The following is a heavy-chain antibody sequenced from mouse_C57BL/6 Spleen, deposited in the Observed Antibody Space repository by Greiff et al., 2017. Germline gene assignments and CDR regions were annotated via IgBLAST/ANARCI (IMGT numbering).Heavy chain of an antibody. CDR2: IDPEDGET. CDR1: GFNIKDYY. J-gene: IGHJ4*01. V-gene: IGHV14-2*01. Sequence: EVQLQESGAELVKPGASVKLSCTASGFNIKDYYMHWVKPRTEQGLEWIGRIDPEDGETKYAPKFQGKATITADTSSNTAYLQLSSLTSEDTAVYYSAIPYDYETGYAMDYWGQGTSDTVSS. CDR3: AIPYDYETGYAMDY. D-gene: IGHD2-4*01.